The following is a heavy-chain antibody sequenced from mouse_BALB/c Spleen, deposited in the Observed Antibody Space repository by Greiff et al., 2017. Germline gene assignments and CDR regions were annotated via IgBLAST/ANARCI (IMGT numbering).Heavy chain of an antibody. D-gene: IGHD1-1*01. J-gene: IGHJ4*01. CDR2: ISSGGST. V-gene: IGHV5-6-5*01. CDR1: GFTFSSYA. Sequence: EVQLVESGGGLVKPGGSLKLSCAASGFTFSSYAMSWVRQTPEKRLEWVASISSGGSTYYPDSVKGRFTISRDNARNILYLQMSSLRSEDTAMYYCARGPLLQGAMDYWGQGTSVTVSS. CDR3: ARGPLLQGAMDY.